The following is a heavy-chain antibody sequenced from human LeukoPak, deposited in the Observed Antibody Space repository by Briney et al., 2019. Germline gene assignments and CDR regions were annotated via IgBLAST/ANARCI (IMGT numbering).Heavy chain of an antibody. V-gene: IGHV1-69*13. CDR1: GGTFSSYA. CDR2: IIPIFGTA. D-gene: IGHD5-24*01. CDR3: ARGAAGDGYNWLDY. J-gene: IGHJ4*02. Sequence: ASVKVSCKASGGTFSSYAISWVRQAPGQGLEWMGGIIPIFGTANYAQKFQGRVTITADESTSTAYMELSSLRSEDTAVYYCARGAAGDGYNWLDYWGQGTLVTVSS.